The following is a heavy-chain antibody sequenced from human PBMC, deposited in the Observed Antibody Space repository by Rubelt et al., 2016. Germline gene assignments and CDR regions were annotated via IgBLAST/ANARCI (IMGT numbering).Heavy chain of an antibody. CDR3: ARHRMVRFLYWFDP. CDR1: GGSFSGYY. CDR2: INHSGST. D-gene: IGHD3-10*01. Sequence: QVQLQQWGAGLLKPSETLSLTCAVYGGSFSGYYWSWIRQPPGQGLEWIGEINHSGSTNYNPSLKSRVTISVDTSKNQFSLKLSSVTAADTAVYYCARHRMVRFLYWFDPWGQGTLVTVSS. V-gene: IGHV4-34*01. J-gene: IGHJ5*02.